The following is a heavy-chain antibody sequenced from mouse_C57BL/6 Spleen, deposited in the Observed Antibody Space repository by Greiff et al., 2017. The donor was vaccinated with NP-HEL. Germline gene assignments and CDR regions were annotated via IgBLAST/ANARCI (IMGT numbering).Heavy chain of an antibody. V-gene: IGHV1-26*01. CDR2: INPNNGGT. Sequence: VQLQQSGPELVKPGASVKISCKASGYTFTDYYMNWVKQSHGKSLEWIGDINPNNGGTSYNQKFKGKATLTVDKSSSTAYMELRSLTSEDSAVYYCARGINSNSFAYWGQGTLVTVSA. J-gene: IGHJ3*01. D-gene: IGHD2-5*01. CDR1: GYTFTDYY. CDR3: ARGINSNSFAY.